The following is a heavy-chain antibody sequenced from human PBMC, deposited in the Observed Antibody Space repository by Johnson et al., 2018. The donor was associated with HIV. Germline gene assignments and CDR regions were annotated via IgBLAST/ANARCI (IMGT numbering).Heavy chain of an antibody. Sequence: VQLVESGGGLVQRGGSLRLSCAASGFTFSSYAMSWVRQAPGKGLEWVSAISWDGGSTYYADSVKGRFTISRDNSKNSLYLQMNSLRTEDTALYYCAKGGTVTTDAFDIWGQGTMVTVSS. CDR2: ISWDGGST. CDR3: AKGGTVTTDAFDI. V-gene: IGHV3-43*02. CDR1: GFTFSSYA. D-gene: IGHD4-17*01. J-gene: IGHJ3*02.